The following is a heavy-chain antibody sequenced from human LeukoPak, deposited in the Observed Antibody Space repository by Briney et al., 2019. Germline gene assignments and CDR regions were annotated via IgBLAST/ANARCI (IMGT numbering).Heavy chain of an antibody. D-gene: IGHD3-22*01. CDR2: IYYSGST. Sequence: SETLSLTCTVSGGSISSSSYYWGWIRQPPGKGLEWIGSIYYSGSTYYNPSLKSRVTISVDTSKNQFSLKLSSVTAADTAVYYCARVPHYYDSSNAFDIWGQGTMVTVSS. CDR1: GGSISSSSYY. J-gene: IGHJ3*02. V-gene: IGHV4-39*01. CDR3: ARVPHYYDSSNAFDI.